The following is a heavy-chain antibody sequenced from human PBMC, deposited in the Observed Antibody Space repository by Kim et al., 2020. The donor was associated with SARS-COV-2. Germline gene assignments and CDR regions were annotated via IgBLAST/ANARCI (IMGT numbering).Heavy chain of an antibody. CDR2: ISGDGGST. V-gene: IGHV3-43*02. CDR1: GFTFDDYA. D-gene: IGHD4-17*01. J-gene: IGHJ4*02. CDR3: AKDILDYGDYVGGLDY. Sequence: GGSLRLSCAASGFTFDDYAMHWVRQAPGKGLELVSLISGDGGSTYYADSVKGRFTISRDNSKNSLYLQMNSLRTEDTALYYCAKDILDYGDYVGGLDYWGQGTLVTVSS.